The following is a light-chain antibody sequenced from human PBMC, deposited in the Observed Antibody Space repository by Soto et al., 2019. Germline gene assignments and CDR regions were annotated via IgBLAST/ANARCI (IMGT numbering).Light chain of an antibody. CDR1: QAINNY. Sequence: DIQMTQSPSSLSASVGDRVNITCRASQAINNYLAWYQQKPGKVPTLLISAASTLQSGVPSRFSGSGSGTDFTLTISSLQPEDVATYYCQKFNAVPTFGGGTKVEI. CDR2: AAS. J-gene: IGKJ4*01. V-gene: IGKV1-27*01. CDR3: QKFNAVPT.